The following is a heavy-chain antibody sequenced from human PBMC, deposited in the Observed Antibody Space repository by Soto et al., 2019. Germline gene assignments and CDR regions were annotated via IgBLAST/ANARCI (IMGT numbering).Heavy chain of an antibody. CDR1: GFTLSNYW. Sequence: EVQLVESGGGLVQPGGSLRLSCAASGFTLSNYWMHWVRQFPGKGLVWVSVIYRDGSTTRYADSVKGRFTISRDNGKNTLYLQMNSHIAEDTAGYYCTRDLGGESDYWGQGTLVTVSS. CDR2: IYRDGSTT. CDR3: TRDLGGESDY. J-gene: IGHJ4*02. V-gene: IGHV3-74*01. D-gene: IGHD3-16*01.